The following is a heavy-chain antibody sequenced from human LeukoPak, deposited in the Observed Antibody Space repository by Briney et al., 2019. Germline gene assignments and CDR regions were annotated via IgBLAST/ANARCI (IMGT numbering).Heavy chain of an antibody. Sequence: ASVKVSFKASGYTFANYGFSWVRQAPGQGLEWMGWISAYNGNTKYAQKVQGRVTMTTDTSTSTAYMELRSLRSDDTAVYYCARDLNQYYYDSSGYHYWGQGTLVTVSS. V-gene: IGHV1-18*01. D-gene: IGHD3-22*01. J-gene: IGHJ4*02. CDR1: GYTFANYG. CDR3: ARDLNQYYYDSSGYHY. CDR2: ISAYNGNT.